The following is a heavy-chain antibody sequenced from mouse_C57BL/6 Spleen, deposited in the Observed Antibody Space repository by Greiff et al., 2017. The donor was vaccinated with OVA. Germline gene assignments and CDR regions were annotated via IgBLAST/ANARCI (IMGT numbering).Heavy chain of an antibody. CDR1: GFTFSSYG. Sequence: EVKLEESGGDLVKPGGSLKLSCAASGFTFSSYGMSWVRQTPDKRLEWVATISSGGSYTYYPDSVKGRFTISTDNDKNTPYLQMSSLKSEDTAMYSCARQELLSYAMDYWGQGTSVTVSS. J-gene: IGHJ4*01. D-gene: IGHD1-1*01. V-gene: IGHV5-6*02. CDR3: ARQELLSYAMDY. CDR2: ISSGGSYT.